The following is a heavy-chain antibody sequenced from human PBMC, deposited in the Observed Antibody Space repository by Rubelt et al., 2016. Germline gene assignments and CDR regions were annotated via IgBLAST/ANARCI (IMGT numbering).Heavy chain of an antibody. CDR2: IHYDGSNK. J-gene: IGHJ4*02. CDR1: GFTFSIHG. CDR3: ARNGGDS. V-gene: IGHV3-33*01. Sequence: QVHLVESGGGVVQPGRSLRLSCAASGFTFSIHGMHWVRQAPGTGLEWLALIHYDGSNKFYADSVKGRFTISRDNSKNTVYLQMNSLRAEDTAVYFCARNGGDSWGQGTLVTVSS.